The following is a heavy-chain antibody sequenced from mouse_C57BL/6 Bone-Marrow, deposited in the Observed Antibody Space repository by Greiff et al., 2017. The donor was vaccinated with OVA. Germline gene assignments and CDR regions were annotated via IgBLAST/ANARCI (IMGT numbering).Heavy chain of an antibody. CDR1: GYTFTSYW. J-gene: IGHJ1*03. D-gene: IGHD1-1*01. CDR2: IDHSDSYT. Sequence: QVQLQQPGAELVMPGASVKLSCKASGYTFTSYWMHWVKQRPGQGLEWIGEIDHSDSYTNYNQKFKGKSTLTVDKSSSTAYMQLSSLTSEDSAVYYCARYPPYYGSSPWYFDVWGTGTTVTVSS. CDR3: ARYPPYYGSSPWYFDV. V-gene: IGHV1-69*01.